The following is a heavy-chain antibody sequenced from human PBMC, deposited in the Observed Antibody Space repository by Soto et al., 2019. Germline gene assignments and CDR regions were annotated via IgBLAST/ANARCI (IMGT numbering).Heavy chain of an antibody. J-gene: IGHJ3*02. CDR2: ISSSSSYI. D-gene: IGHD3-16*01. CDR1: GFTFSSYS. Sequence: GGSLRLSCAASGFTFSSYSMNWVRQAPGKGLEWVSSISSSSSYIYYADSVKGRFTIARDNAKNSLYLQMNSLRAEDSAVYDVARGGGWEGLGGAFDIWGQGTMVTVSS. V-gene: IGHV3-21*01. CDR3: ARGGGWEGLGGAFDI.